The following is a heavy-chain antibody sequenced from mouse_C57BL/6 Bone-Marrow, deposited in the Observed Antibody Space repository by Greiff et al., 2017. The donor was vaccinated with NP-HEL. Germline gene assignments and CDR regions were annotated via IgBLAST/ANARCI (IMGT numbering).Heavy chain of an antibody. CDR1: GFTFSSYA. CDR3: TREGPDGPYAMDY. V-gene: IGHV5-9-1*02. Sequence: DVMLVESGEGLVKPGGSLKLSCAASGFTFSSYAMSWVRQTPEKRLEWVAYISSGGDYIYYADTVKGRFTISRDNARNTLYLQMSSLKSEDTAMYYCTREGPDGPYAMDYWGQGTSVTVSS. J-gene: IGHJ4*01. D-gene: IGHD2-3*01. CDR2: ISSGGDYI.